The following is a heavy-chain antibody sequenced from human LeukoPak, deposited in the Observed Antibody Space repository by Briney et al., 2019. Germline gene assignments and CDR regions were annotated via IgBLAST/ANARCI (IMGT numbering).Heavy chain of an antibody. CDR1: GFTFSSYW. CDR2: ISWNSGSI. CDR3: AKASLGDYFDY. V-gene: IGHV3-9*03. J-gene: IGHJ4*02. Sequence: GGSLRLSCTASGFTFSSYWMHWVRQAPGKGLEWVSGISWNSGSIGYADSVKGRFTISRDNAKNSLYLQMNSLRAEDMALYYCAKASLGDYFDYWGQGTLVTVSS. D-gene: IGHD1-26*01.